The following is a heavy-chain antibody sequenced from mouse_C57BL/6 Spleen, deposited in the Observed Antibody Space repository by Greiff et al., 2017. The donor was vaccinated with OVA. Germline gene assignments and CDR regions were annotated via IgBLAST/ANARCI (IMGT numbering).Heavy chain of an antibody. D-gene: IGHD2-1*01. Sequence: QVQLQQSGAELVKPGASVKISCKASGYAFSSYWMNWVKQRPGKGLEWIGQIYPGDGDTNYNGKFKGKATLTADTSSSTAYMQLSSLTSEDSAVYFCASPYGNFYAMDYWGQGTSVTVSS. CDR2: IYPGDGDT. J-gene: IGHJ4*01. CDR3: ASPYGNFYAMDY. CDR1: GYAFSSYW. V-gene: IGHV1-80*01.